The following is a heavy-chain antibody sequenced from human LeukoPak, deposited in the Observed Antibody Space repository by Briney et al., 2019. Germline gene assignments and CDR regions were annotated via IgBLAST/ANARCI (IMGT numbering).Heavy chain of an antibody. CDR2: IWYDGSNK. CDR3: ARDQGKGYYYYGMDV. J-gene: IGHJ6*02. CDR1: GFTFSSYG. Sequence: GGSLRLSCAASGFTFSSYGMHWVRQAPGKGLEWVAVIWYDGSNKYYADSVKGRFTISRDNSKNTLYLQMNSLRAEDTAVYYCARDQGKGYYYYGMDVWGQGTTVTVSS. V-gene: IGHV3-33*01.